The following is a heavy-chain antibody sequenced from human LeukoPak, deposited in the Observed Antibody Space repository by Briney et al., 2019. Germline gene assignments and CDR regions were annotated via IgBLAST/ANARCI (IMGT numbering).Heavy chain of an antibody. D-gene: IGHD4-23*01. V-gene: IGHV4-39*01. CDR3: ARRKGGYSYYFYYMDV. CDR2: MSYSGNT. Sequence: SETLSLTCTVSGGSISSSSYYWGWIRRPPWKGLEWIGSMSYSGNTYYNPSLKSRVTISVDTSKNQFSLKLSSVTAADTAVYYCARRKGGYSYYFYYMDVWGKGTTVTVSS. J-gene: IGHJ6*03. CDR1: GGSISSSSYY.